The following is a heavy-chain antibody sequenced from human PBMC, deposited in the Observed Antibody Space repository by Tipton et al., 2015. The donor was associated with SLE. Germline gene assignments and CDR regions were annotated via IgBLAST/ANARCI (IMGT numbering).Heavy chain of an antibody. V-gene: IGHV4-59*01. J-gene: IGHJ4*02. Sequence: TLSLTCTVPGGSIRSYYWSWTRQPPVKGHEWIAFIYYIGSTNYNPSLKSRVTISVETSNNQFSLKLSSVTAADTAVYYCARVPVHVLYGTSGVVSGGFDLWGQGSLVTVSS. CDR1: GGSIRSYY. D-gene: IGHD2-8*01. CDR3: ARVPVHVLYGTSGVVSGGFDL. CDR2: IYYIGST.